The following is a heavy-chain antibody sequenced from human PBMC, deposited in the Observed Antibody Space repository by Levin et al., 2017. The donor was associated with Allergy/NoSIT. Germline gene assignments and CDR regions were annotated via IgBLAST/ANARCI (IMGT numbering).Heavy chain of an antibody. Sequence: GESLKISCKASGYTFTGYYMHWVRQAPGQGLEWMGWINPNTGGTNYAQKFQGRVTMTRDTSISTAYMELSRLRSDDTAVYYCARTYYDIVTATSPFDYWGQGTLVTVSS. CDR1: GYTFTGYY. V-gene: IGHV1-2*02. CDR2: INPNTGGT. CDR3: ARTYYDIVTATSPFDY. J-gene: IGHJ4*02. D-gene: IGHD3-9*01.